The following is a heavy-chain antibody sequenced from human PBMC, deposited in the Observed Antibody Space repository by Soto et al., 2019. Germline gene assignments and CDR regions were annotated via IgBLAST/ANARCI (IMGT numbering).Heavy chain of an antibody. D-gene: IGHD1-26*01. J-gene: IGHJ1*01. V-gene: IGHV2-5*02. CDR1: GFSLTTDRVG. CDR3: AHAYGGRSLY. CDR2: IYWDDSK. Sequence: QITLKESGPTLVKPTQTLTLTCTFSGFSLTTDRVGVGWIRQPPGEALEWLAVIYWDDSKTYRPSLESRLTITEDTAKSQVALTMTNMYSLDTATYYCAHAYGGRSLYWGQGTLVTVSS.